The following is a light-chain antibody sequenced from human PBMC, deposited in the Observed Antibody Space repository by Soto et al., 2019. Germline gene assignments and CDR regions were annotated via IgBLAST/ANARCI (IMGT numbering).Light chain of an antibody. J-gene: IGKJ4*01. CDR2: GAS. V-gene: IGKV3-20*01. CDR1: QSVGRNY. Sequence: EIVLTQSPGTLSLSPGERATLSCRASQSVGRNYLAWYQQQPGQAPRLLIYGASSRATGIPDRFSGSGSGTDFTLTLSRLEPEDFAVYYCQQYASSPLTFGGGTKVEIK. CDR3: QQYASSPLT.